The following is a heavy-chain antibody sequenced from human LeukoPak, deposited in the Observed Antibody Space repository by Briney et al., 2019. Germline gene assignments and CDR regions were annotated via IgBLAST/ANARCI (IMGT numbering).Heavy chain of an antibody. CDR2: ISSSSSYI. CDR1: GFTFSTYN. D-gene: IGHD3-10*01. V-gene: IGHV3-21*01. J-gene: IGHJ3*02. Sequence: GGSLRLSCAASGFTFSTYNMNWVRQAPGKGLEWVSSISSSSSYIYYADSVKGRFTISRDNAKNSLYLQMNSLRAEDTAVYYCARGLGSGRHAFDIWGQGTMVTVSS. CDR3: ARGLGSGRHAFDI.